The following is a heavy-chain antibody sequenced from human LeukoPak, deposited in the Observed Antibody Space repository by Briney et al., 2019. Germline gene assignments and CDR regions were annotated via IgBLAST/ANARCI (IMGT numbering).Heavy chain of an antibody. CDR1: GFTFSSYW. D-gene: IGHD6-25*01. V-gene: IGHV3-7*01. Sequence: GRSLRLSCAASGFTFSSYWMSWVRQAPGKGLEWVANIKQDGNEKYYVESVKGRFTISRDNAKNSLYLQMNSLRGEDTAVYYCARYSSAVDSWGQGTLVIVSS. J-gene: IGHJ5*02. CDR3: ARYSSAVDS. CDR2: IKQDGNEK.